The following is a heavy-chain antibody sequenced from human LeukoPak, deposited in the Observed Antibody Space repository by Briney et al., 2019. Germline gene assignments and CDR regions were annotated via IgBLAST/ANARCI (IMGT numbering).Heavy chain of an antibody. CDR3: ARAGVYDYVWGSFLPFDY. J-gene: IGHJ4*02. D-gene: IGHD3-16*01. V-gene: IGHV3-21*01. Sequence: PGGSLRLSCAASGFTFSSYSMNWVRQAPGKGLEWVSSISSSSSYIYYADSVKGRFTISRDDAKNSLYLQMNSLRAEDTAVYYCARAGVYDYVWGSFLPFDYWGQGTLVTVSS. CDR2: ISSSSSYI. CDR1: GFTFSSYS.